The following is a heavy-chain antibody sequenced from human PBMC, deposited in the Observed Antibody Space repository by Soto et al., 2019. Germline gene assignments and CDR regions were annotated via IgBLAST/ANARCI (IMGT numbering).Heavy chain of an antibody. CDR2: IHPRDTVI. V-gene: IGHV5-10-1*01. D-gene: IGHD6-19*01. J-gene: IGHJ3*01. CDR3: AWGGDASGHHAFDV. CDR1: GYNLKNIW. Sequence: SLKISCKVSGYNLKNIWIHWVRQMPGQGLKGVATIHPRDTVIAAKLAVQAHVTMSPDKSFNTAFLPWSTVKAPHIDMYHCAWGGDASGHHAFDVWGLGTMVTI.